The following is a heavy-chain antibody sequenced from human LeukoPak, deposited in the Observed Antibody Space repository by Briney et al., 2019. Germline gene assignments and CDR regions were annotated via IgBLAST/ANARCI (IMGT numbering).Heavy chain of an antibody. V-gene: IGHV3-23*01. CDR2: ISGSGGST. CDR1: GITFSSYA. CDR3: AKGLWSSYYYYYGMDV. D-gene: IGHD3-16*01. Sequence: GGSLRLSCAASGITFSSYAMSWVRQAPGKGLEWVSAISGSGGSTYYADSVKGRFTISRDNSKNTLYLQMNSLRAEDTAVYYCAKGLWSSYYYYYGMDVWGQGTTVTVSS. J-gene: IGHJ6*02.